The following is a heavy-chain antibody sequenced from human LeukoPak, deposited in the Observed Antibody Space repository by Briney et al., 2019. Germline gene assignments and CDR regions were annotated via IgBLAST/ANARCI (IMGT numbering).Heavy chain of an antibody. Sequence: GGSLRLSCAASGFTFSSYAMHWVRQAPGKGLEWVAVISYDGSNKYYADSVKGRFTISRDNSKNTLYLQMNSLRAEDTAVYYCARDFSGRGDAFDIWGQGTMVTVSS. CDR1: GFTFSSYA. D-gene: IGHD1-26*01. V-gene: IGHV3-30*14. J-gene: IGHJ3*02. CDR3: ARDFSGRGDAFDI. CDR2: ISYDGSNK.